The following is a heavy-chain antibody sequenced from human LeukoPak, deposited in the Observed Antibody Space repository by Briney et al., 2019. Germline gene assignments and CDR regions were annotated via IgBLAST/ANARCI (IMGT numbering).Heavy chain of an antibody. D-gene: IGHD2-15*01. CDR3: ARGWAYCSGGSCFCGWFDP. Sequence: SETLSLTCAVSGGSFSGYYWSWIRQPPGKGLEWIGEINHSGSTNYYPSLKSRVTISVDTSKNQFSLKLSSVTAADTAVYYCARGWAYCSGGSCFCGWFDPWGQGTLVTVSP. CDR2: INHSGST. J-gene: IGHJ5*02. CDR1: GGSFSGYY. V-gene: IGHV4-34*01.